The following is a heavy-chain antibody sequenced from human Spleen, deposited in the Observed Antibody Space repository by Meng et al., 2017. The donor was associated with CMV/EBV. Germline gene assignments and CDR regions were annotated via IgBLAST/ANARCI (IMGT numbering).Heavy chain of an antibody. CDR1: GITFSTYV. D-gene: IGHD3-3*01. V-gene: IGHV3-30*04. J-gene: IGHJ5*02. Sequence: GESLKISCAASGITFSTYVMHWVRQAPGKGLEWVAVISYDGSNKYYADSVKGRFTISRDNSKNTLYLQINSLRAEDTAVYYCAKDTYYDFWSGYSNWFDPWGQGTLVTVS. CDR2: ISYDGSNK. CDR3: AKDTYYDFWSGYSNWFDP.